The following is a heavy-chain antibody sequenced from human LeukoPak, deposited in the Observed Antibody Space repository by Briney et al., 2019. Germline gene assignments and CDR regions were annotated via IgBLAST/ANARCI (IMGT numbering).Heavy chain of an antibody. CDR1: GFTFSSYA. CDR2: ISGSGGST. J-gene: IGHJ6*03. D-gene: IGHD3-10*01. Sequence: PAGGSLRLSCAASGFTFSSYAMSWVRQAPGKGLEWVSAISGSGGSTYYADSVKGRFTISRDNSKNTLYLQMNSLRAEDTAVYYCAKAPGKGTHYYMDVWGKGTTVTVSS. CDR3: AKAPGKGTHYYMDV. V-gene: IGHV3-23*01.